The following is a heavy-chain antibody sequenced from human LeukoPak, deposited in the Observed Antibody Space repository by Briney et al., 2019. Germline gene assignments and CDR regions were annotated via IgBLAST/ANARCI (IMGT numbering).Heavy chain of an antibody. Sequence: SETLSLTCTVSGGSISSYYWSWIRQPPGKGLEWIGCVHYSGSTNYNPSLKSRVTISVDTSKNQFSLKLSSVTAADTAVYYCARVRDRSSYFYDLDYWGQGTLVTVSS. J-gene: IGHJ4*02. V-gene: IGHV4-59*01. CDR1: GGSISSYY. CDR3: ARVRDRSSYFYDLDY. CDR2: VHYSGST. D-gene: IGHD3-22*01.